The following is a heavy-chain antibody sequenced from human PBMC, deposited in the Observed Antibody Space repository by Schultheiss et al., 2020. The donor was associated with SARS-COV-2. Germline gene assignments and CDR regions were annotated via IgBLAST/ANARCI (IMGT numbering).Heavy chain of an antibody. V-gene: IGHV4-34*01. CDR2: INHSGST. CDR1: GGSFSGYY. D-gene: IGHD6-19*01. Sequence: SETLSLTCAVYGGSFSGYYWSWIRQPPGKGLEWIGEINHSGSTNYNPSLKSRVTISVDTSKNQFSLKLSSVTAADTAVYYCARGSSGWPFPFDPWGQGTLVTVSS. CDR3: ARGSSGWPFPFDP. J-gene: IGHJ5*02.